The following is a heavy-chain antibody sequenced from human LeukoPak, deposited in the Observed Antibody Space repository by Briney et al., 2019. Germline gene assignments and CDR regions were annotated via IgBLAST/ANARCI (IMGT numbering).Heavy chain of an antibody. CDR1: GGSISSGGYY. V-gene: IGHV4-31*03. J-gene: IGHJ5*02. CDR3: ARVGPGVVISPKKNWFDP. Sequence: SETLSLTCTVSGGSISSGGYYWSWIRQHPGKGLEWIGYIYYSGSTYYNPSLQSRVTISVDTSKNQFSLKLSSVTAADTAVYYCARVGPGVVISPKKNWFDPWGQGTLVTVSS. D-gene: IGHD3-3*01. CDR2: IYYSGST.